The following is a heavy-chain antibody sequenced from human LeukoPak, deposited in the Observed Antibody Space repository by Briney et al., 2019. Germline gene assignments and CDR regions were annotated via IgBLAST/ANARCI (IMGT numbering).Heavy chain of an antibody. D-gene: IGHD3-3*01. CDR1: GGTFSSYA. V-gene: IGHV1-69*04. CDR2: IIPILGIA. Sequence: GSSVKVSCKASGGTFSSYAISWVRQAPGQGLEWMGRIIPILGIAIYAQKFQGRVTITADKSTSTAYMELSSLRSEDTAVYYCAREPQDYDFWSGNDRVPNYYFDYWGQGTLVTVSS. J-gene: IGHJ4*02. CDR3: AREPQDYDFWSGNDRVPNYYFDY.